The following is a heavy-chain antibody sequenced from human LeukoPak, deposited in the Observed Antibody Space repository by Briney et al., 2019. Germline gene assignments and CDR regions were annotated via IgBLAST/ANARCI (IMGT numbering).Heavy chain of an antibody. CDR1: GGSFSGYY. CDR2: INHSGST. Sequence: PSETLSLTCAVYGGSFSGYYWSWIRQPPGKGLEWIGEINHSGSTNYNPSLKSRVTISVDTSKNQFSLKLSSVTAADTAVYYCARAVGYSYGQSDWGQGTLVTVSS. D-gene: IGHD5-18*01. V-gene: IGHV4-34*01. J-gene: IGHJ4*02. CDR3: ARAVGYSYGQSD.